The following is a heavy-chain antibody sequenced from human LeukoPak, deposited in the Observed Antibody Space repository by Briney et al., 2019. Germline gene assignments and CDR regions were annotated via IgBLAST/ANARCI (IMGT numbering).Heavy chain of an antibody. CDR3: ARGTHPYSSGWYPH. J-gene: IGHJ4*02. D-gene: IGHD6-19*01. Sequence: GASVMVSCKASGYTFTSYGISWVRQAPGQGLEWMGWISAYNGNTNYAQKFQGRVTMTTDTSTSTAYMELRSLRSDDTAVYYCARGTHPYSSGWYPHWGQGTLVTVSS. CDR2: ISAYNGNT. CDR1: GYTFTSYG. V-gene: IGHV1-18*04.